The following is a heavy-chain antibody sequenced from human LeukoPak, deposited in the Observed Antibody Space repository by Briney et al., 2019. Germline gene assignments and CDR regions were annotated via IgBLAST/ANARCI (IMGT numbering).Heavy chain of an antibody. CDR2: INHSGST. CDR3: ARRGRYSYGRYNWFDP. D-gene: IGHD5-18*01. V-gene: IGHV4-34*01. J-gene: IGHJ5*02. CDR1: GGSFSGYY. Sequence: PSETLSLTCAVYGGSFSGYYWSWLRQPPGKGLEWIGEINHSGSTNYNPSLKSRVTISVDTSKNQFSLKLSSVTAADTAVYYCARRGRYSYGRYNWFDPWGQGTLVTVSS.